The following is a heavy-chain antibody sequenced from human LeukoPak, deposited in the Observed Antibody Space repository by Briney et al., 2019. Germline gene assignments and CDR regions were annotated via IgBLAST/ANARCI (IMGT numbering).Heavy chain of an antibody. CDR3: ARSSPLGATVRGVIIRPDY. V-gene: IGHV3-23*01. Sequence: PGGSLRLSCAASGFTFSTYVMSWVRQAPGKGLEWVSTISGSGSSTYYADSVKGRFAISRDNSENRLFLLMNSLRAEDTAVYYCARSSPLGATVRGVIIRPDYWGQGTLVTVSS. J-gene: IGHJ4*02. CDR2: ISGSGSST. D-gene: IGHD3-10*01. CDR1: GFTFSTYV.